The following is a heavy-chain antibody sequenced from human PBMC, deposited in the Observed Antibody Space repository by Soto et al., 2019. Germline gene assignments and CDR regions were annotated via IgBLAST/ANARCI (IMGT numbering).Heavy chain of an antibody. CDR1: VCSISIIGYY. J-gene: IGHJ6*02. Sequence: SETLSITCTVSVCSISIIGYYWGWIRHPPGKGLEWIGTISYSGSTYYNPSLRNRITISVDTSNNQFSLKLSSVTAVDTAVYFCTRRYNYGSGKYAVDVWGQGTTVTVSS. CDR3: TRRYNYGSGKYAVDV. CDR2: ISYSGST. D-gene: IGHD3-10*01. V-gene: IGHV4-39*01.